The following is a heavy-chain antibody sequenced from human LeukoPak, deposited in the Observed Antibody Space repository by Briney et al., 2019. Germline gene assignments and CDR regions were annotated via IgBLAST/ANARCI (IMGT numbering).Heavy chain of an antibody. CDR1: GNSISSGDYY. J-gene: IGHJ4*02. Sequence: SETLSLTCTVSGNSISSGDYYWSWIRQPAGKGMEWIGRIYTSGSTNYNPSLKSRVTISGDTSKNQFSLRLSSVTAADTAVYYCARASYSYDINGWVPFDYWGQGTLVTVSS. CDR3: ARASYSYDINGWVPFDY. V-gene: IGHV4-61*02. CDR2: IYTSGST. D-gene: IGHD3-22*01.